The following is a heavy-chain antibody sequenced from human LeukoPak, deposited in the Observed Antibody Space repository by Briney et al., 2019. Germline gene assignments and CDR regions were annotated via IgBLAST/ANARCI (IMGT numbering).Heavy chain of an antibody. J-gene: IGHJ4*02. D-gene: IGHD3-10*01. Sequence: LAGGSLRLSCAASGFTFSSYWMSWVRQAPGKGLVWVSRISSDGTNTNYADSVKGRFAISRDNAKNTLYLQMNSLRVEDTAVYYCTRGPPDGSGNYYPGDFRGQGTLVTVSS. CDR1: GFTFSSYW. CDR2: ISSDGTNT. CDR3: TRGPPDGSGNYYPGDF. V-gene: IGHV3-74*01.